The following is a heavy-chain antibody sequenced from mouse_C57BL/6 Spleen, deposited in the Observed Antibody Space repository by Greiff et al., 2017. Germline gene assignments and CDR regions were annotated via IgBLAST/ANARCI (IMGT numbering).Heavy chain of an antibody. V-gene: IGHV1-72*01. D-gene: IGHD2-4*01. CDR3: ARDGELRNFDY. J-gene: IGHJ2*01. CDR2: IDPKSGGT. Sequence: QVQLQQPGAELVKPGASVKLSCKASGYTFTSYWMHWVKQRPGRGLEWIGRIDPKSGGTKYNEKFKSKATLTVDKPSSTTYMQLSSLTSEYSAVNDGARDGELRNFDYWGQGTTRTVSS. CDR1: GYTFTSYW.